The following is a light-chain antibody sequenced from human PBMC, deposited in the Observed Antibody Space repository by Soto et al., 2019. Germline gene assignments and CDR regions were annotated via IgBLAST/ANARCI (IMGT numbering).Light chain of an antibody. CDR1: QSISTW. Sequence: IQVTQTASTRCSWLGDRDYINCRASQSISTWLAWFQQKPGRAPNLLIYKASNLESGVPSRFSGSGSGTEFTLTISSLQPDDFATSYCQQYNTYPLTFGRGTKVDIK. V-gene: IGKV1-5*03. CDR3: QQYNTYPLT. CDR2: KAS. J-gene: IGKJ3*01.